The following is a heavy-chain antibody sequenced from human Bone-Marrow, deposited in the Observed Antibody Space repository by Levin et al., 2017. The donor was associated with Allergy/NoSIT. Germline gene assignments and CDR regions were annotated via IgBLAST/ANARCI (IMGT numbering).Heavy chain of an antibody. CDR3: STVRYCSSGVCYARYYYYYGMDV. V-gene: IGHV1-46*01. CDR2: INPSGDYT. CDR1: GYTFTKYY. Sequence: ASVKVSCKASGYTFTKYYMHWVRQAPGQGLEWMGIINPSGDYTGYAQKFQGRLTMTRDTPTSTVYMELSSLKTEDTAVYYCSTVRYCSSGVCYARYYYYYGMDVWGQGTTVTVSS. J-gene: IGHJ6*02. D-gene: IGHD2-21*02.